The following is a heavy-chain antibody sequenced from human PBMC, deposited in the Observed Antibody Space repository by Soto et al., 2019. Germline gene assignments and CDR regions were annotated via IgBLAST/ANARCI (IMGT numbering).Heavy chain of an antibody. D-gene: IGHD3-16*01. V-gene: IGHV4-39*01. CDR3: VRTLIRFQMGPIDY. CDR2: IYYSGST. Sequence: PSETLSLTCTVSGGSIISSSYYWGWIRQPPGKGLEWIGSIYYSGSTYYNPSLKSRVTISVDTSKNQFSLKLSSVTAADTAVYYCVRTLIRFQMGPIDYWGPGTLVTVS. CDR1: GGSIISSSYY. J-gene: IGHJ4*02.